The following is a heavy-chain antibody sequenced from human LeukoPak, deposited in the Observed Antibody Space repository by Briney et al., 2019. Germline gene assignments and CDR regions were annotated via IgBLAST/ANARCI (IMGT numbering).Heavy chain of an antibody. V-gene: IGHV4-59*01. CDR2: IHNSGRT. CDR1: AGSISTYY. CDR3: ARSGPLSSSWSNFDY. Sequence: PSETLSLTCTVSAGSISTYYWSWIRQPPGKGLEWIGYIHNSGRTYYDPSLKSRVTISVDTSKNQFSLKLSSVTAADTAVYYCARSGPLSSSWSNFDYWGQGTLVTVSS. D-gene: IGHD6-13*01. J-gene: IGHJ4*02.